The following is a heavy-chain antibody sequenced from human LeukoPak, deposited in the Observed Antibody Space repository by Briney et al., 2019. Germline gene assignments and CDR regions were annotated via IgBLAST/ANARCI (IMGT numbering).Heavy chain of an antibody. J-gene: IGHJ6*04. D-gene: IGHD2-2*01. CDR3: AKKSCSSTSCYEDA. CDR2: ISGSGDNT. Sequence: GGSLRLSCAASGFTFSSYAMSWVRQAPGKGLEWVSAISGSGDNTDYTDSVKGRFTISRDNSKNTLYLQMNSLRAEDTAVYYCAKKSCSSTSCYEDAWGKGTTVTVSS. CDR1: GFTFSSYA. V-gene: IGHV3-23*01.